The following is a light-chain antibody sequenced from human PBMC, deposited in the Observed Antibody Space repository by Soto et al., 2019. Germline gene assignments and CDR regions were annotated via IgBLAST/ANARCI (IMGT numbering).Light chain of an antibody. CDR2: EVS. Sequence: QSALTQPPSVSGSPGQSITISCTGTSSDVGSYNYVSWYQQHPGKAPKLMIYEVSNRPSGVSNRFSGSKSGNTASLTISGLQAEDEADHYCSSYTSSSTPYVFGTGTKVTVL. V-gene: IGLV2-14*01. J-gene: IGLJ1*01. CDR1: SSDVGSYNY. CDR3: SSYTSSSTPYV.